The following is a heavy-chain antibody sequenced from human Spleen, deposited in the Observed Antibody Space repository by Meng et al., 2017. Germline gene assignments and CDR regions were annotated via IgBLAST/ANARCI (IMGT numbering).Heavy chain of an antibody. Sequence: QRQLQQWGEGLLNPSETLSLTCVVSGGSFSDYYWSWLRQPPGKGLEWFGEINHSGSTNYNPSLESRATISVDTSQNNLSLKLSSVTAADSAVYHCARGPTTMAHDFDYWGQGTLVTVSS. J-gene: IGHJ4*02. CDR3: ARGPTTMAHDFDY. D-gene: IGHD4-11*01. V-gene: IGHV4-34*01. CDR2: INHSGST. CDR1: GGSFSDYY.